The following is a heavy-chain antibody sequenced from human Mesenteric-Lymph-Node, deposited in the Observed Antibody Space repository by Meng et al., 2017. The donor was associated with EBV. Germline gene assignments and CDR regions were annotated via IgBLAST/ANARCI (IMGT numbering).Heavy chain of an antibody. V-gene: IGHV4-34*01. D-gene: IGHD5-24*01. Sequence: QLQQWGSVLLKPSVTLSLTSAGYGCSFDGYSWSWNRQAPGKGLEWIGEINHSGSTNYNPSLKSRVTISVDTSKNQFSLKLSSVTAADTAVYYCARGMATIIWGQGTLVTVSS. CDR2: INHSGST. J-gene: IGHJ4*02. CDR3: ARGMATII. CDR1: GCSFDGYS.